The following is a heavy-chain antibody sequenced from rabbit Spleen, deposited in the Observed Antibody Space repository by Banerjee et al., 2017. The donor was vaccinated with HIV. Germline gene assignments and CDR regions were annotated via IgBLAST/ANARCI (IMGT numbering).Heavy chain of an antibody. CDR1: GFSFSSGYD. V-gene: IGHV1S43*01. CDR3: ARDDINGDVYPDYFKL. D-gene: IGHD3-1*01. CDR2: IYTGSSGTT. J-gene: IGHJ4*01. Sequence: QEQLVESGGGLVKPGASPTLTCKASGFSFSSGYDMCWVRQAPGRGLEWIACIYTGSSGTTWYATWVNGRFTITRNTNLNTVDLKMTSLTAADTATYFCARDDINGDVYPDYFKLWGPGTLVTVS.